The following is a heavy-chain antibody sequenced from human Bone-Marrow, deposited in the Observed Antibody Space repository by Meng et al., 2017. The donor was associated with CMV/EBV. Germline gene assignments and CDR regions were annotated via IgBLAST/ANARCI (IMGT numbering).Heavy chain of an antibody. D-gene: IGHD5-18*01. CDR1: GYTFTSYD. Sequence: ASVKVSCKASGYTFTSYDINWVRQATGQGLEWMGWMNPNSGNTGYAQRFQGRVTMTRNTSISTAYMELSSLRSEDTAVYYCARSKTRTRTALSDYWGQGTLVTVSS. CDR3: ARSKTRTRTALSDY. J-gene: IGHJ4*02. CDR2: MNPNSGNT. V-gene: IGHV1-8*01.